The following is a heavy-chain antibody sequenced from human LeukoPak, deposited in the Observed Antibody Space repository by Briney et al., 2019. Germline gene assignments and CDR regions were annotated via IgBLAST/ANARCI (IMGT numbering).Heavy chain of an antibody. CDR2: ISSSSSAI. V-gene: IGHV3-48*01. J-gene: IGHJ3*02. Sequence: GGSLRLSCAASGFTFSTYSMNWVRQAPGQGLEWVSYISSSSSAIYYADSVKGRFTISRDNAKNSLYLQMNSLRAEDTAVYYCARDKSYAFDIWGQGTMVTVSS. CDR1: GFTFSTYS. CDR3: ARDKSYAFDI.